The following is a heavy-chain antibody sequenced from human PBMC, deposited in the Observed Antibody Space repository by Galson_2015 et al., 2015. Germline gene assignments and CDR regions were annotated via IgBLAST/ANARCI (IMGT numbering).Heavy chain of an antibody. CDR2: IIPIFGTA. CDR3: ARTGYSSGRLTIYLSYWYFDL. V-gene: IGHV1-69*13. Sequence: SVKVSCKASGGTFSSYAISWVRQAPGQGLEWMGGIIPIFGTANYAQKFQGRVTITADESTSTAYMELSSLRSEDTAVYYCARTGYSSGRLTIYLSYWYFDLWGRGTLVTVSS. D-gene: IGHD6-19*01. J-gene: IGHJ2*01. CDR1: GGTFSSYA.